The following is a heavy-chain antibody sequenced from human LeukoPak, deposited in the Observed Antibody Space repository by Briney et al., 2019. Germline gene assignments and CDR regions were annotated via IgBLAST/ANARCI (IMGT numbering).Heavy chain of an antibody. Sequence: GGSLRLSCAASGFTFSSYWMSWVRQAPGKGLEWVANIKKDGSEKYYVDSVKGRFTIFRDNAKNSLYLQMNSPRAEDTAVYYCARVRVAGIKSPVYYYYYMDVWGKGTTVTVSS. CDR3: ARVRVAGIKSPVYYYYYMDV. CDR1: GFTFSSYW. V-gene: IGHV3-7*01. D-gene: IGHD6-19*01. J-gene: IGHJ6*03. CDR2: IKKDGSEK.